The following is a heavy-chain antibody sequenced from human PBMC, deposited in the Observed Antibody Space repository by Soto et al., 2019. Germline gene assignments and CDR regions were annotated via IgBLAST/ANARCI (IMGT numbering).Heavy chain of an antibody. V-gene: IGHV1-46*01. CDR1: GYTFTSYY. J-gene: IGHJ6*02. CDR2: INPSGGST. CDR3: AIAEYCSSTSCYYYYYGMDV. D-gene: IGHD2-2*01. Sequence: ASVKVSCKASGYTFTSYYMHWVRQAPGQGLEWMGIINPSGGSTSYAQKFQGRVTMTRDTSTSTVYMELSSLRSEDTAVYYCAIAEYCSSTSCYYYYYGMDVWCQGTTVTVSS.